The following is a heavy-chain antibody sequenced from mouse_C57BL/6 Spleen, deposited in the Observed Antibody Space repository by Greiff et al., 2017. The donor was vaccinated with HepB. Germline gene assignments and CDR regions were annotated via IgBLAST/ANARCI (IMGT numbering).Heavy chain of an antibody. V-gene: IGHV1-15*01. CDR1: GYTFTDYE. CDR2: IDPETGGT. Sequence: LVESGAELVRPGASVTLSCKASGYTFTDYEMHWVKQTPVHGLEWIGAIDPETGGTAYNQKFKGKAILTADKSSSTAYMELRSLTSEDSAVYYCTRTFAYWGQGTLVTVSA. CDR3: TRTFAY. J-gene: IGHJ3*01.